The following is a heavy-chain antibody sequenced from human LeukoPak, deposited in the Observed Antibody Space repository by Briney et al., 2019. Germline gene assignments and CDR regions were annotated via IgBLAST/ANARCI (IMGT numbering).Heavy chain of an antibody. Sequence: PSETLSLTCAVYGGSFSGYYWSWIRQPPGKGLEWIGEINHSGSTNYNPSLKSRVTISVDTSKNQFSLKLSSVTAADTAVYYCARQVATITGYYYYYMDVWGKGTTVTVSS. CDR2: INHSGST. CDR1: GGSFSGYY. V-gene: IGHV4-34*01. D-gene: IGHD5-12*01. J-gene: IGHJ6*03. CDR3: ARQVATITGYYYYYMDV.